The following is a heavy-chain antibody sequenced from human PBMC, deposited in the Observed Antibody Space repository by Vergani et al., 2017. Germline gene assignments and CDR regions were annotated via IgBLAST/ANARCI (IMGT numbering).Heavy chain of an antibody. CDR3: ARHSXVEWLVKLGWIDP. D-gene: IGHD6-19*01. V-gene: IGHV4-39*01. CDR2: IYYSGST. CDR1: GASIRSSNYY. J-gene: IGHJ5*02. Sequence: QLQLQESGPGLVKPSATLFLTCSVSGASIRSSNYYWGWIRPPPGKGLEWIASIYYSGSTYYNPSLKSRVTISVDTSKNQFSLKLSSVTAADTAVYFCARHSXVEWLVKLGWIDPWGQGILVTVSS.